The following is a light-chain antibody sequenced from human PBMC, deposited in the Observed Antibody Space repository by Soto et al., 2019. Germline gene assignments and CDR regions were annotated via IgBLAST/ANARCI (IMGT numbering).Light chain of an antibody. V-gene: IGKV3-11*01. Sequence: SVLSQSPATLSLSPEETATLFCRASPSVSNSLAWYQHKPGQAPRLLIYDASNRATGVPTRFSGSGSGTEFTLTISSLQSEDFAVYYCHQYHLWPWTFGQGTKVDI. J-gene: IGKJ1*01. CDR1: PSVSNS. CDR3: HQYHLWPWT. CDR2: DAS.